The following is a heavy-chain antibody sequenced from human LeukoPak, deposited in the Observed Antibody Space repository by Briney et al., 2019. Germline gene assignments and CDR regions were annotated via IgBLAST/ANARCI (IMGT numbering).Heavy chain of an antibody. V-gene: IGHV3-49*04. J-gene: IGHJ4*02. CDR3: ARDQYGGNYL. CDR1: GFTFSSYG. D-gene: IGHD4-23*01. Sequence: HPGGSLRLSCAASGFTFSSYGMHWDRQAPGKGLEWVGFIRSKAYGGTTEYAASVKGRFTVSRDDSKSIAYLQMNSLKTEDTAVYYCARDQYGGNYLWGQGTLVTVSS. CDR2: IRSKAYGGTT.